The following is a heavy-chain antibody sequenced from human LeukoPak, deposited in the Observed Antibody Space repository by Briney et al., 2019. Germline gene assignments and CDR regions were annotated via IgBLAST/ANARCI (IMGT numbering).Heavy chain of an antibody. D-gene: IGHD3-3*01. CDR1: GYTLTELS. V-gene: IGHV1-24*01. CDR2: FDPEDGET. Sequence: ASVKVSCKVSGYTLTELSMHWVRQAPGKGLEWMGGFDPEDGETIYAQKFQGRVTMTEDTSTDTAYMELSSLRSEDTGVYYCATAYTIFGVVTPTTNWFDPWGQGTLVTVSS. CDR3: ATAYTIFGVVTPTTNWFDP. J-gene: IGHJ5*02.